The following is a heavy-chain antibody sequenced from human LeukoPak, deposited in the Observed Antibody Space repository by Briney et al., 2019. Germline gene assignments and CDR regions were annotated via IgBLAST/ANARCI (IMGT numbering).Heavy chain of an antibody. D-gene: IGHD3-10*02. V-gene: IGHV3-66*01. CDR1: GFTVSSNY. CDR2: IYSGGST. CDR3: ARGRGNYYVSFDY. Sequence: PAGSLRLSCAASGFTVSSNYMSWVRQAPGKGLEWVSVIYSGGSTYYADSVKGRFTISRDNSKNTLYLQMNSLRAEDTAVYYCARGRGNYYVSFDYWGQGTLVTVSS. J-gene: IGHJ4*02.